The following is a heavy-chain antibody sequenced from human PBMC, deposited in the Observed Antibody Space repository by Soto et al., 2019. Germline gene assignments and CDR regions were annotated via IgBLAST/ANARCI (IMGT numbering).Heavy chain of an antibody. CDR2: ISSSGSTI. CDR3: ARQAVADTIYYYYYYMDV. Sequence: QVQLVESGGGLVQPGGSLRLSCAASGFTFSDYYMSWIRQAPGKGLEWVSYISSSGSTIYYADSVKGRFTISRDNAKNSLYLQMNSLRAEDTAVHYCARQAVADTIYYYYYYMDVWGKGTTVTVSS. V-gene: IGHV3-11*01. J-gene: IGHJ6*03. CDR1: GFTFSDYY. D-gene: IGHD6-19*01.